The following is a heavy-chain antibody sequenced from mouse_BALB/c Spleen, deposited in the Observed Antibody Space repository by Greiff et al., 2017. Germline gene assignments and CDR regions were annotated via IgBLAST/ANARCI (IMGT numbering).Heavy chain of an antibody. V-gene: IGHV1-14*01. Sequence: EVKLVESGPELVKPGASVKMSCKASGYTFTSYVMHWVKQKPGQGLEWIGYINPYNDGTKYNEKFKGKATLTSDKSSSTAYMELSSLTSEDSAVYYCGLLWGGYAMDYWGQGTSVTVSS. CDR1: GYTFTSYV. J-gene: IGHJ4*01. CDR2: INPYNDGT. CDR3: GLLWGGYAMDY. D-gene: IGHD2-10*01.